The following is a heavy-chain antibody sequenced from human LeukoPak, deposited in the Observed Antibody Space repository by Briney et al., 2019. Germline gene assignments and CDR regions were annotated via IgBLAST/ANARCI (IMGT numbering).Heavy chain of an antibody. V-gene: IGHV4-34*01. CDR3: AGGRRLVGFDP. CDR2: INHSGST. J-gene: IGHJ5*02. Sequence: SETLSLTCAVYGGSFSGYYWSWIRQPPGKGLEWIGEINHSGSTNYNPSLKSRVTISVDTSKNQFSLKLSSVTAADTAVYYCAGGRRLVGFDPWGQGTLVTVSS. CDR1: GGSFSGYY. D-gene: IGHD1-26*01.